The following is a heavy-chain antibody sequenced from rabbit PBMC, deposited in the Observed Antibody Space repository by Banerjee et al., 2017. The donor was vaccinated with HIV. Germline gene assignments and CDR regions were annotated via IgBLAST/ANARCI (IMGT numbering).Heavy chain of an antibody. D-gene: IGHD7-1*01. V-gene: IGHV1S45*01. Sequence: QEQLEESGGGLVQPEASLTLTCKASGFTLSNYWICWVRQAPGKGLEWIACIYTGDGNTHYASWAKGRFTISKTSSTVDLKMTSLTAADTATHFCARGGGGYAGYGHGDDAFDPWGPGTLVTVS. CDR2: IYTGDGNT. J-gene: IGHJ2*01. CDR1: GFTLSNYW. CDR3: ARGGGGYAGYGHGDDAFDP.